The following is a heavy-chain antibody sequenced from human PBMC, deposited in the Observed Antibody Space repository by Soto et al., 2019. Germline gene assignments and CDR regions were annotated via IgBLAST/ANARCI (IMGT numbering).Heavy chain of an antibody. J-gene: IGHJ5*02. V-gene: IGHV4-59*01. D-gene: IGHD3-3*01. CDR2: IYYSGST. Sequence: SETLSLTCTVSGGSISSYYWSWIRQPPGKGLEWIGYIYYSGSTNYNPSLKSRVTISVDTSKNQFSLKLSSVTAADTAVYYCARAPYYDFWSPPSWFGPWGQGTLVTVSS. CDR3: ARAPYYDFWSPPSWFGP. CDR1: GGSISSYY.